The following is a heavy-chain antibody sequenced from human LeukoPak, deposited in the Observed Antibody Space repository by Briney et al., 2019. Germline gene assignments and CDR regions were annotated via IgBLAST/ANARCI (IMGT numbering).Heavy chain of an antibody. CDR1: GYTFTDYY. V-gene: IGHV1-69-2*01. J-gene: IGHJ4*02. CDR2: VDPEDGET. D-gene: IGHD3-16*01. CDR3: ATLITTRPY. Sequence: GASVKVSCEASGYTFTDYYMHWVQQAPGKGLEWMGRVDPEDGETIYAEKFQGRVTITADTSTDTAYMELSSLRSEDTAVYYCATLITTRPYWGQGTLVTVSS.